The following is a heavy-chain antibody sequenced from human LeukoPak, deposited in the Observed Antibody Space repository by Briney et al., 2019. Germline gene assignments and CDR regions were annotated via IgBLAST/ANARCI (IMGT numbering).Heavy chain of an antibody. J-gene: IGHJ4*02. D-gene: IGHD6-13*01. CDR1: GGSIGTYY. Sequence: SETLSLTCTVSGGSIGTYYWSWIRQPPGKGLEWVGSIYYSRSTYYNPSPKNRVTISVDTSKNQFSLKLSSVSDADTGVYYCASGSGGGSDSSSSFDYGGQGTLVTVS. CDR2: IYYSRST. CDR3: ASGSGGGSDSSSSFDY. V-gene: IGHV4-39*01.